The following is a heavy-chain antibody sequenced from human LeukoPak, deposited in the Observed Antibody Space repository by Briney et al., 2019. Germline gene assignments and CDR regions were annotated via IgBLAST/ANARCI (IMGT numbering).Heavy chain of an antibody. D-gene: IGHD2-2*01. V-gene: IGHV1-69*01. CDR1: GGTFSSYA. Sequence: GSSVKVSCKASGGTFSSYAISWVRQAPGQGLEWMGGIIPIFGTANYALKFQGRVTITADESTSTAYMELSSLRSEDTAVYYCAAGYCSSTSCYRPGAFDIWGQGTMVTVSS. J-gene: IGHJ3*02. CDR3: AAGYCSSTSCYRPGAFDI. CDR2: IIPIFGTA.